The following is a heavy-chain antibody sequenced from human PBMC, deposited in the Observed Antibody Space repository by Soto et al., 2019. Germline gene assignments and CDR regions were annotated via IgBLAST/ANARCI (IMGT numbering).Heavy chain of an antibody. D-gene: IGHD3-3*01. V-gene: IGHV1-69*06. Sequence: GASVKVSCKASGGTFSSYAISWVRQAPGQGLEWMGGIIPIFGTANYAQKFQGRVTITADKSTSTAYMELSSLRSEDTAVYYCAKERLRFLGSNWFDPWGQGTLVTVSS. CDR1: GGTFSSYA. CDR3: AKERLRFLGSNWFDP. CDR2: IIPIFGTA. J-gene: IGHJ5*02.